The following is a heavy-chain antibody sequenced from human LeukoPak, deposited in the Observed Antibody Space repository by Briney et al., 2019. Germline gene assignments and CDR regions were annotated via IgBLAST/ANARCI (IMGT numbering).Heavy chain of an antibody. V-gene: IGHV3-43*02. CDR3: AKDIGEIALAPGY. CDR1: GVTLDDYA. CDR2: ISGACGST. Sequence: GGSLRLSCAASGVTLDDYAMHCVRQAPGKGLECVALISGACGSTYHADSVKGRFTTPRNNIKNSLHLEMNSLRTEDRAVSHWAKDIGEIALAPGYWGQGTVLTVA. J-gene: IGHJ4*02. D-gene: IGHD6-19*01.